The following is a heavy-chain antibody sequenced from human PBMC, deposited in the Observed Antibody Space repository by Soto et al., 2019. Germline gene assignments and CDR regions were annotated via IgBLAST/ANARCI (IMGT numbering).Heavy chain of an antibody. Sequence: GGSLRLSCAASGFTFSSYSMNWVRQAPGKGLEWVSSISSSSYIYYADSVKGRFTISRDNAKNSLYLQMNSLRAEDTAVYYCANSYCSGGSCTGGWGQGTLVTVSS. CDR2: ISSSSYI. J-gene: IGHJ4*02. CDR3: ANSYCSGGSCTGG. CDR1: GFTFSSYS. D-gene: IGHD2-15*01. V-gene: IGHV3-21*01.